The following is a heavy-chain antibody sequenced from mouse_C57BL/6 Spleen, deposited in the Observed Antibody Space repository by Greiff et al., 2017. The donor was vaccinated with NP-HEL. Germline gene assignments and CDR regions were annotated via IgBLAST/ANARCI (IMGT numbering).Heavy chain of an antibody. V-gene: IGHV3-6*01. CDR3: AREGGYGIFDY. Sequence: EVQLVESGPGLVKPSQSLSLTCSVTGYSITSGYYWNWIRQFPGNKLEWMGYISYDGSNNYNPSLKNRISITRDTSKNQFFLKLNSVTTEDTATYYCAREGGYGIFDYWGQGTTLTVSS. J-gene: IGHJ2*01. D-gene: IGHD2-1*01. CDR1: GYSITSGYY. CDR2: ISYDGSN.